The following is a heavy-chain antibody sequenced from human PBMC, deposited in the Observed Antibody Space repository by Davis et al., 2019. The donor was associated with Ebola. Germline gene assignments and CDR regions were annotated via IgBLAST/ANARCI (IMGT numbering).Heavy chain of an antibody. Sequence: SLKISCVCPEFSFNNYALSWVRQAPGKGPEWVSGISRSGTSTYHADSVKGRFTISRDNAKNSVYLQMNSLRAEDTAVYYCARVLATGFDYWGQGTLVTVSS. CDR3: ARVLATGFDY. CDR2: ISRSGTST. D-gene: IGHD2-15*01. J-gene: IGHJ4*02. CDR1: EFSFNNYA. V-gene: IGHV3-23*01.